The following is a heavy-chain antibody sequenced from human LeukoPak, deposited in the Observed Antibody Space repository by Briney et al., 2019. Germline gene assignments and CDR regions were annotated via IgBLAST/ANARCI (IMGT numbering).Heavy chain of an antibody. J-gene: IGHJ4*02. CDR1: GGSFSGYY. Sequence: SETLSLTCAVYGGSFSGYYWSWIRQPPGKGLEWIGEINHNGGTNHNPSLKSRVTMSVDTSKNEISLKMTSVSAADTAVYYCASVELATTNFDHWGQGTLVTVSS. CDR3: ASVELATTNFDH. V-gene: IGHV4-34*01. CDR2: INHNGGT. D-gene: IGHD1-1*01.